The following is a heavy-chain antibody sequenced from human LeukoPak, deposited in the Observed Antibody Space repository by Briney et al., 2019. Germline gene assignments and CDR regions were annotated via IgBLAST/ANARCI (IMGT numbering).Heavy chain of an antibody. CDR3: VRDASGSYYAFDI. CDR2: VYNSGST. CDR1: GGSISIYY. V-gene: IGHV4-59*01. Sequence: SETLSLTCSVSGGSISIYYWSWIRQPPGKGPEWIGYVYNSGSTDYNPSLKSRVTISVDTSKNQFSLKVNSVTASDTAVYYCVRDASGSYYAFDIWGQGTMVTVSS. J-gene: IGHJ3*02. D-gene: IGHD1-26*01.